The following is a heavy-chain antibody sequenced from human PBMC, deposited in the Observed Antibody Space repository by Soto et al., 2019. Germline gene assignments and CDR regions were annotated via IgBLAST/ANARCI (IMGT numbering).Heavy chain of an antibody. Sequence: QLQLRESGPGLVQPSGTLSLTCDVSGDSLTNNHWWSWVRQAPGKGLEWIGEIWHTGRPNYNPYLKGRVAISIDKSKNQFSLKLSSVTAADTAVYYCVRDSRTGCSSINCYMHWGQGTLVTVSS. CDR1: GDSLTNNHW. CDR2: IWHTGRP. D-gene: IGHD2-15*01. CDR3: VRDSRTGCSSINCYMH. V-gene: IGHV4-4*02. J-gene: IGHJ4*02.